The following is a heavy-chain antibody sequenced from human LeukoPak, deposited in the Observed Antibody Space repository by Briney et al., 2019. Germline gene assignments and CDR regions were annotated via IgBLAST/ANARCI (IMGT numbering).Heavy chain of an antibody. CDR3: ARGGRAHYYYMDV. CDR1: GYTFTSNY. D-gene: IGHD3-10*01. CDR2: ISPSGGST. V-gene: IGHV1-46*01. Sequence: ASVKVSCKAFGYTFTSNYMHWVRQAPGQGPEWMGVISPSGGSTTYAQKFQGRVTLTRDMSTSTDYLELSSLRSEDTAVYYCARGGRAHYYYMDVWGKGTTVTVSS. J-gene: IGHJ6*03.